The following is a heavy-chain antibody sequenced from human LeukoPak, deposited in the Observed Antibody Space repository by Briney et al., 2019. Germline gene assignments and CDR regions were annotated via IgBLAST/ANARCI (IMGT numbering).Heavy chain of an antibody. J-gene: IGHJ6*02. CDR2: ISYDGSNK. Sequence: GGSLRLSCAASGFTFSSYAMHWVRQAPGKGLEWVAVISYDGSNKYYADSVKGRFTISRDNSKNTLYLQMNSLRAEDTAVYYCAREPNSGWPYYYYGMDVWGQGTTVTVSS. V-gene: IGHV3-30-3*01. D-gene: IGHD6-19*01. CDR1: GFTFSSYA. CDR3: AREPNSGWPYYYYGMDV.